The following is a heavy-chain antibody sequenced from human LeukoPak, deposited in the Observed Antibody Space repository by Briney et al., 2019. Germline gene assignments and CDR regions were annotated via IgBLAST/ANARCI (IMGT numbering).Heavy chain of an antibody. CDR1: GFTFSSHS. Sequence: GGSLRLSCAASGFTFSSHSINWVRQAPGKGLEWVSYISTRSTTIYYADSVKGRFTISRDNTKNSLYLQMNSLRAEDTAVYYCARDSGSGSYSGYWGLGTLVTVSS. D-gene: IGHD3-10*01. V-gene: IGHV3-48*04. CDR3: ARDSGSGSYSGY. CDR2: ISTRSTTI. J-gene: IGHJ4*02.